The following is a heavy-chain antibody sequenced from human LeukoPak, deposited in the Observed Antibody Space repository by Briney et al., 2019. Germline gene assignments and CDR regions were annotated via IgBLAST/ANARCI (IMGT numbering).Heavy chain of an antibody. Sequence: TSETLSLTCAVYGGSFSGYYWSWIRQPPGKGLEWIGYIYYSGSTNYNPSLKSRVTISVDTSKNQFSLKLSSVTAADTAVYYCARGFRYYYDTSGSRFDPWGQGTLVTVSS. CDR3: ARGFRYYYDTSGSRFDP. D-gene: IGHD3-22*01. CDR2: IYYSGST. CDR1: GGSFSGYY. J-gene: IGHJ5*02. V-gene: IGHV4-59*08.